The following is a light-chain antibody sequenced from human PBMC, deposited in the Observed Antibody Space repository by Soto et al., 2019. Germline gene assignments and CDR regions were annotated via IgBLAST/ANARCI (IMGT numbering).Light chain of an antibody. V-gene: IGLV2-8*01. CDR1: SSDVGGYHY. CDR3: SSYAARNNGV. J-gene: IGLJ3*02. CDR2: GVS. Sequence: QSALTQPPSASGSPGQSVTISCTGTSSDVGGYHYVSWYQQHPGKAPKLMIYGVSKRPSGVPDRFSGSKSGNTASLTVSGLQAEDGADYYCSSYAARNNGVFGGGTKLAVL.